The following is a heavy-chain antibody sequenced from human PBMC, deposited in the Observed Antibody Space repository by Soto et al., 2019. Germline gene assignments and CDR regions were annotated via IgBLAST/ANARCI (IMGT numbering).Heavy chain of an antibody. J-gene: IGHJ4*02. V-gene: IGHV1-3*01. CDR2: VNAGNGDT. CDR1: GYTLTTYA. Sequence: QVQLVQSGAEVKKPGASVKVSCKASGYTLTTYALHWVRQAPGQRLEWMGWVNAGNGDTKYSQKFQGRVTITRDTSASTAYRELSSLRSEDTAVYYCARSSGTYDFWGQGTLVTVSS. CDR3: ARSSGTYDF. D-gene: IGHD1-26*01.